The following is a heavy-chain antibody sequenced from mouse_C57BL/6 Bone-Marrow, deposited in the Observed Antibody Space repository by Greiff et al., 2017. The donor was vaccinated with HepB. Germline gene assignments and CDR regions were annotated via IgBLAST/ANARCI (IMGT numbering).Heavy chain of an antibody. CDR1: GYTFTSYW. Sequence: QVQLQQPGAELVKPGASVKMSCKASGYTFTSYWITWVKQRPGQGLEWIGDIYPGSGSTNYNEKFKSKATLTVDTSSSTAYMQLSSLTSEDSAVYYCAIHYYGSSPFAYGGQGTRVTVSA. V-gene: IGHV1-55*01. J-gene: IGHJ3*01. CDR3: AIHYYGSSPFAY. D-gene: IGHD1-1*01. CDR2: IYPGSGST.